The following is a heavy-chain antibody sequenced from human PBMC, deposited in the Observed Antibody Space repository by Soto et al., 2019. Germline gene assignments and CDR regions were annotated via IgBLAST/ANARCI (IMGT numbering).Heavy chain of an antibody. Sequence: EVQLVESGGGLVQPGRSLRLSCAASGFTFDDYAMHWVRQAPGKGLEWVSGISWNSGSIGYADSVKGRFTISRDNAKNSLYLQMNSLRAEDTALYYCAKDIPGYRRSFDYWGQGTLVTVSS. J-gene: IGHJ4*02. V-gene: IGHV3-9*01. D-gene: IGHD1-1*01. CDR2: ISWNSGSI. CDR1: GFTFDDYA. CDR3: AKDIPGYRRSFDY.